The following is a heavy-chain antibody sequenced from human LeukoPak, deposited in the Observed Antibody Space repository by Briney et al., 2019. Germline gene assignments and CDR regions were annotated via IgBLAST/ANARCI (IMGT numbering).Heavy chain of an antibody. CDR1: GGSISSGSYY. CDR2: ISTSVNP. Sequence: PSQTLSLTCTVSGGSISSGSYYWNWIRQPAGKGLEWIGRISTSVNPNYNPSLKSRVTISVDTSKNQFSLKLNPVTAADTAVYYCARAPGGRRAYYMDVWGKGTTVTISS. D-gene: IGHD3-16*01. J-gene: IGHJ6*03. CDR3: ARAPGGRRAYYMDV. V-gene: IGHV4-61*02.